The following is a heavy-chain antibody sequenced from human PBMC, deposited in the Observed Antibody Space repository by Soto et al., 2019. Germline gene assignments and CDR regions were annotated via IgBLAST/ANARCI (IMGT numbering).Heavy chain of an antibody. CDR3: ARGLAALDYYYYGMDV. CDR2: INPNSGGT. Sequence: WASVKVSCKASGYTFTGYYMHWVRQAPGQGLEWMGWINPNSGGTNYAQKFQGRVTMTRDTSISTAYMELSRLRSDDTAVYYCARGLAALDYYYYGMDVWGQGTTVTVSS. J-gene: IGHJ6*02. V-gene: IGHV1-2*02. D-gene: IGHD6-6*01. CDR1: GYTFTGYY.